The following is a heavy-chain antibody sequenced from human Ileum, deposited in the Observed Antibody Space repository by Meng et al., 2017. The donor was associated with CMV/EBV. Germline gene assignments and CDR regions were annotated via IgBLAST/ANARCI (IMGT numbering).Heavy chain of an antibody. D-gene: IGHD3-3*01. CDR2: INSDGSST. V-gene: IGHV3-74*01. J-gene: IGHJ5*02. CDR3: AREGSMVAYYDFWSGYPHINWFDP. CDR1: GFTFSSYW. Sequence: GGSLRLSCAASGFTFSSYWMHWVRQAPGKGLVWVSRINSDGSSTSYADSVKGRFTISRDNAKNTLYLQMNSLRAEDTAVYYCAREGSMVAYYDFWSGYPHINWFDPWGQGTLVTVSS.